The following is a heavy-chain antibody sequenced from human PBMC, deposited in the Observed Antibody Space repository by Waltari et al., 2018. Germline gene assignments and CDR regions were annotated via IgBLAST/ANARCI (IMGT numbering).Heavy chain of an antibody. CDR2: INPNSGGT. V-gene: IGHV1-2*06. CDR3: ARQFRSSSDYYYYGMDV. CDR1: GYTFAGDY. Sequence: QVQLVQSGDAVKKPGASVKVACKAAGYTFAGDYMHWVRQAHGQGLEWMGRINPNSGGTNYAQKFQGRVTMTRDTSISTAYMELSSVTAADTAVYYCARQFRSSSDYYYYGMDVWGQGTTVTVSS. J-gene: IGHJ6*02. D-gene: IGHD6-6*01.